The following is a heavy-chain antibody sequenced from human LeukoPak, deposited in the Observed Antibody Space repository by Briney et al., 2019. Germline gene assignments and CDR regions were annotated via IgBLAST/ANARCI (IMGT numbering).Heavy chain of an antibody. CDR2: IRYDGSNK. D-gene: IGHD3-22*01. CDR3: AKESVGDSSGLGAFGI. CDR1: GFTFSSYG. J-gene: IGHJ3*02. V-gene: IGHV3-30*02. Sequence: GGSLRLSCAASGFTFSSYGMHWVRQAPGKGLEGVAFIRYDGSNKYYADSVKGRFTISRDNSKNTLYLQMDSLRAEDTAVYYCAKESVGDSSGLGAFGIWGQGTMVTVSS.